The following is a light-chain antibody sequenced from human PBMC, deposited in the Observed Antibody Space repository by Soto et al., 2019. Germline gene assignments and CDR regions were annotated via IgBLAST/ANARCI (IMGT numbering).Light chain of an antibody. CDR1: QSLLHSNGYNY. CDR2: LGS. Sequence: DIVMTQSPLSLPVTPGEPASISCRSSQSLLHSNGYNYLDWYLQKPGQSPQLLIYLGSNRASGVPDRFSGSGSGTDFTLKISRVEADDVGVYYCMQALQTPLYTFGQGTKVEI. V-gene: IGKV2-28*01. J-gene: IGKJ2*01. CDR3: MQALQTPLYT.